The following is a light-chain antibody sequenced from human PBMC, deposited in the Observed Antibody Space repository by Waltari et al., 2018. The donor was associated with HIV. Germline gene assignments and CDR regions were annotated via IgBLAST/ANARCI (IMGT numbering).Light chain of an antibody. Sequence: QSALTPPASVSGSPGQSITISCTGTSSDVGNYNLVSWYQQHPGKAPKLMIYEGIKRPSGVSNRIAGSKSGNTASLTIAGLQAEDEADYYCCSYGGSSNWVFGGGTKLTVL. CDR1: SSDVGNYNL. CDR3: CSYGGSSNWV. V-gene: IGLV2-23*01. CDR2: EGI. J-gene: IGLJ3*02.